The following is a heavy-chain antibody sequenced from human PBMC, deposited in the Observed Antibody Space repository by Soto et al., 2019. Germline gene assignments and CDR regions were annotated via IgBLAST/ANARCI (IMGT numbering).Heavy chain of an antibody. D-gene: IGHD3-16*01. CDR3: ARGSFGPNWFDP. Sequence: SETLSLTCAVSGGSISSGGYSWSRIRQPPGKGLEWIGYIYYSGSTYYNPSLKSRVTISVDTSKNQFSLKLSSVTAADTAVYYCARGSFGPNWFDPWGQGTLVTVSS. CDR1: GGSISSGGYS. J-gene: IGHJ5*02. V-gene: IGHV4-31*11. CDR2: IYYSGST.